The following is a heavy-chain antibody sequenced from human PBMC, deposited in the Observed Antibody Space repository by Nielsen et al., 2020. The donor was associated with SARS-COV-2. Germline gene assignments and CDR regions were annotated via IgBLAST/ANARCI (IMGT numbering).Heavy chain of an antibody. Sequence: SETLSLTCTVSGGSISSGSYYWSWIRQHPGKGLEWIGYIYHSGATYSNPSLKSRVTISLDASKRQFSLRLTSVTAADTAVYYCARLVLGTYFDHWGQGVLVSVSS. CDR2: IYHSGAT. V-gene: IGHV4-61*01. J-gene: IGHJ4*02. CDR1: GGSISSGSYY. D-gene: IGHD3-16*01. CDR3: ARLVLGTYFDH.